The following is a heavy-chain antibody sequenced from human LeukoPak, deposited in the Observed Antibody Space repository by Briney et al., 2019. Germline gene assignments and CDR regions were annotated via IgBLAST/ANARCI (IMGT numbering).Heavy chain of an antibody. CDR2: IYTSGST. J-gene: IGHJ5*02. CDR3: ARQERWGLAPSWFDP. Sequence: SETLSLTCTVSGGSISSYYWSWIRQPAGKGLEWIGRIYTSGSTNYNPSLKSRVTMSVDMSKNQFSLKLSSVTAADTAVYYCARQERWGLAPSWFDPWGQGTLVTVSS. D-gene: IGHD2-21*02. V-gene: IGHV4-4*07. CDR1: GGSISSYY.